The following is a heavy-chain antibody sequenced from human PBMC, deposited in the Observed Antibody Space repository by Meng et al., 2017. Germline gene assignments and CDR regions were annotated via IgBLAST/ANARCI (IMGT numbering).Heavy chain of an antibody. D-gene: IGHD1-1*01. J-gene: IGHJ4*02. CDR3: LDEAPRSDY. CDR2: ISGDGSIT. V-gene: IGHV3-74*01. Sequence: VELWACGGGLVTRGGSLRLSCAASGFTFNNYWMHWVRQVPGKGLVWVSRISGDGSITKYADSVKGRFTISRDNAKNTLYLQMNSLRPEDTAVYYCLDEAPRSDYWGQGSLVTVSS. CDR1: GFTFNNYW.